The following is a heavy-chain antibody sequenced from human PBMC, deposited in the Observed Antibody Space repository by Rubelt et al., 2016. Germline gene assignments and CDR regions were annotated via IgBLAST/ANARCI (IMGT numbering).Heavy chain of an antibody. V-gene: IGHV1-8*01. CDR3: ARGIDAGVDY. CDR1: GYTFGTYD. D-gene: IGHD2-15*01. CDR2: MRPIGGYI. Sequence: QVQLVQSGAEVKMPGASVKVSCKASGYTFGTYDINWVRQATGQGLEWMGWMRPIGGYIGYAQKFQGRVTMTRNTSRSTAYMELSGLRPEDTAVYYCARGIDAGVDYWGQGTVLTVSS. J-gene: IGHJ4*02.